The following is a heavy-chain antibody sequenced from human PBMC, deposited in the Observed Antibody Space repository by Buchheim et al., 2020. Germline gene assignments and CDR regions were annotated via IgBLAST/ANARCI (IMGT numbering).Heavy chain of an antibody. V-gene: IGHV3-48*01. D-gene: IGHD2-8*01. CDR3: TTSNGHLDH. Sequence: EVQLVESGGGLVQPGGSLRLSCTASGFTFNIYSMNWVRQAPGKGLEWVSYIIGGSCSIYYADSVKGRFTISRDNAKNSLFLQMNSLRAEDTAVYYCTTSNGHLDHWGQGTL. CDR1: GFTFNIYS. CDR2: IIGGSCSI. J-gene: IGHJ4*02.